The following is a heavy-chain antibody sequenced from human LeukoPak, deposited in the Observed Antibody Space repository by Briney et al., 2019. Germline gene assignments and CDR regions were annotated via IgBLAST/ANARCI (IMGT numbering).Heavy chain of an antibody. V-gene: IGHV3-23*01. Sequence: PGGSLRLSCAASGLTSSSYTMSCVRQAPGKGLEWVSAISGGGGSTYYADSVKSRFTISRDTSKNTLYLQMNTLGAEDTALYYCAKAASGSSWTDAFDIWGQGTMVTVSS. D-gene: IGHD6-13*01. CDR3: AKAASGSSWTDAFDI. CDR1: GLTSSSYT. CDR2: ISGGGGST. J-gene: IGHJ3*02.